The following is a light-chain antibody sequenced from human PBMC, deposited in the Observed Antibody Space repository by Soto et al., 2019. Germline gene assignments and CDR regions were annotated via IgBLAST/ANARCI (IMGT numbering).Light chain of an antibody. V-gene: IGKV3-20*01. CDR1: QSVSRSY. Sequence: KHSPVTLSLSTRDRAALSCRASQSVSRSYLGWYQQKPGQAPRLLMYGASIRAAGVPDRFSGSGSGTEFTLTITRLEPEDFTVYYCHHYETFGQGTKVDIK. CDR3: HHYET. J-gene: IGKJ1*01. CDR2: GAS.